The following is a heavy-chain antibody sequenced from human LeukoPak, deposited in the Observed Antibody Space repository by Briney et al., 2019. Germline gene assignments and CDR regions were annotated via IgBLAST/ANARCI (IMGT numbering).Heavy chain of an antibody. CDR3: ARGNSGSYSYDY. V-gene: IGHV4-34*01. CDR2: IHYSGSA. D-gene: IGHD1-26*01. Sequence: PSETLSLTCAVYGGSFSGYYWTWIRQPPGKGLEWIGEIHYSGSATYNPSLKSRVTISVDRSKNQFSLKLSSVTAADTAVYYCARGNSGSYSYDYWGQGTLVTVSS. CDR1: GGSFSGYY. J-gene: IGHJ4*02.